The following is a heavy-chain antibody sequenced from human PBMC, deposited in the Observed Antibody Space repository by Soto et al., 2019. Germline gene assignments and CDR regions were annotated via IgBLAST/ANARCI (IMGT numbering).Heavy chain of an antibody. V-gene: IGHV3-53*01. Sequence: EVQVAESGGGLIQPGGSLRLSCAASGFIVSSYYMSWVRQAPGKGLEWVSLIYSGNDTYYADSVKGRFTISRDSSKNTLYLQMNTRRADDTAVYYCARGLSFITAVDGTLWGQGTLVTVSS. J-gene: IGHJ4*02. D-gene: IGHD6-19*01. CDR2: IYSGNDT. CDR1: GFIVSSYY. CDR3: ARGLSFITAVDGTL.